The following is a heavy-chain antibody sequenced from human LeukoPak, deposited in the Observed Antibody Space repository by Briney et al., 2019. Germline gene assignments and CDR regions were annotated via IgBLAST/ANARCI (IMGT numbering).Heavy chain of an antibody. D-gene: IGHD3-10*01. CDR1: GFIFSNYG. CDR3: ARAVGPYDY. Sequence: GRSLRLSRATSGFIFSNYGMHWVRQAPGKGLEWVAVIWYDGGIKYYADSVKGRFTISRDNSKNTLFLQVNSLRAEDTAVYYCARAVGPYDYWGQGTPVTVSS. V-gene: IGHV3-33*08. J-gene: IGHJ4*02. CDR2: IWYDGGIK.